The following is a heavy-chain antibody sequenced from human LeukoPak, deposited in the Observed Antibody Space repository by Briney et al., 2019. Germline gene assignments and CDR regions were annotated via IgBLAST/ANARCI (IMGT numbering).Heavy chain of an antibody. Sequence: ASVKVSCKASGYTFTSYGISWVRQAPGQGLEWMGWISAYNGNTNYAQKLQGRVTMTTDTSTSTAYMELRSLRSDDTAVYHCARVATLLDAFDIWGQGTMVTVSS. CDR1: GYTFTSYG. J-gene: IGHJ3*02. CDR3: ARVATLLDAFDI. V-gene: IGHV1-18*01. CDR2: ISAYNGNT.